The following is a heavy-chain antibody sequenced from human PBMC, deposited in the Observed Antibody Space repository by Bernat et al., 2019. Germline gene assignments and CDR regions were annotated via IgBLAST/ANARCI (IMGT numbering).Heavy chain of an antibody. CDR3: ARNETSGGGCCHFDY. D-gene: IGHD2-15*01. CDR2: IYYSGNT. CDR1: GGSISTSRHF. V-gene: IGHV4-39*01. J-gene: IGHJ4*02. Sequence: QLQLQESGPGLVKPSETLSLTRSVPGGSISTSRHFWGWIRQPPGKGLEWIGTIYYSGNTYYNPSLKSRIIISVDTSKHQFYLILNSVSAADTAVYYCARNETSGGGCCHFDYWGQGTLVAVSS.